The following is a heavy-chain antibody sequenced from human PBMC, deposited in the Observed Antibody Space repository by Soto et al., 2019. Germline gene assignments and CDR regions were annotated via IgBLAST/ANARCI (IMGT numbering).Heavy chain of an antibody. Sequence: ASVKVSCKASGGTFSSYAISWVRQAPGQGLEWMGGIIPIFGTANYAQKFQGRVTITADESTSTAYMELSSLRSEDTAVYYCATSGAHIVVVTGVRGWFDPWGQGXLVTVYS. CDR3: ATSGAHIVVVTGVRGWFDP. CDR1: GGTFSSYA. V-gene: IGHV1-69*13. J-gene: IGHJ5*02. D-gene: IGHD2-21*02. CDR2: IIPIFGTA.